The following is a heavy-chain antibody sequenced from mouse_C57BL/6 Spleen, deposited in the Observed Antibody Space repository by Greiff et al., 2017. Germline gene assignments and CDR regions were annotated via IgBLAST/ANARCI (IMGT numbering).Heavy chain of an antibody. CDR3: ARGGKEE. V-gene: IGHV1-50*01. J-gene: IGHJ2*01. Sequence: QVQLQQPGAELVKPGASVKLSCKASGYTFTSYWMQWVKQRPGQGLEWIGEIDPSDSYPNYTQKFKGKATLTVDTSAIPAYMHLSSLTAEDFSVYFCARGGKEEWGQGTTLTVAS. CDR1: GYTFTSYW. CDR2: IDPSDSYP.